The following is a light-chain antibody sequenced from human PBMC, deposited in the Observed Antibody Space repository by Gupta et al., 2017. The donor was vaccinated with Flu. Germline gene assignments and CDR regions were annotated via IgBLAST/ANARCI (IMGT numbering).Light chain of an antibody. CDR3: QQLNSYPIT. V-gene: IGKV1-9*01. Sequence: DIQLTQSPPFLSASLGDRVTITCRASQGISSYLAWYQQKPGKAPKLLIYAASTLQSGVPSRFSGSGSGTEFTLTISSLQAEDFATYYCQQLNSYPITFGQGTSLEIK. CDR1: QGISSY. CDR2: AAS. J-gene: IGKJ5*01.